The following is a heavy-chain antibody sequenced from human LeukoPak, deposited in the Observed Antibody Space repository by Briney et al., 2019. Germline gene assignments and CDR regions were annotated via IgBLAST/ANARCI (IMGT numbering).Heavy chain of an antibody. D-gene: IGHD4-17*01. CDR3: AKVSSHTYGDYDY. V-gene: IGHV3-23*01. CDR1: GFTFRSYA. CDR2: VSGSGGDT. J-gene: IGHJ4*02. Sequence: GGSLRHSCAASGFTFRSYAMTWVRQAPGKGLEWVSVVSGSGGDTYYADSVKGRFTVSRDNSKNTLLLQMSTLRPEDTAVYYCAKVSSHTYGDYDYWGQGTLVTVSS.